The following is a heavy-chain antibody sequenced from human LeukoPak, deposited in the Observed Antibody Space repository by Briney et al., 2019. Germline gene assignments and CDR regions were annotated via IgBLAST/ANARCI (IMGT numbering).Heavy chain of an antibody. D-gene: IGHD3-10*01. CDR2: INHSGST. CDR1: GGSFIGYY. V-gene: IGHV4-34*01. Sequence: SETLSLTCAVSGGSFIGYYWSWVRQPPGKGLEWIGEINHSGSTNYNPSLKSRVTISVDTSKNQFSLNLRSLPAADTAVYYCAIARYGSVSSDFDYWGQGTLVTVSS. J-gene: IGHJ4*02. CDR3: AIARYGSVSSDFDY.